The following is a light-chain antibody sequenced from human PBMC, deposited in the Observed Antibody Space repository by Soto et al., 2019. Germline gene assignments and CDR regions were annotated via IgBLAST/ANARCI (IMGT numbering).Light chain of an antibody. CDR2: LNSDGSH. CDR3: QTWGTGIPV. Sequence: QLVLTQSPSASASLGASVKLTCTLSSGHSSYAIAWHQQQPEKGPRYLMKLNSDGSHNKGDGIPDRFSGSGSGAERYLTISSLHSEDEADYYCQTWGTGIPVFGGGTKLTVL. J-gene: IGLJ2*01. CDR1: SGHSSYA. V-gene: IGLV4-69*01.